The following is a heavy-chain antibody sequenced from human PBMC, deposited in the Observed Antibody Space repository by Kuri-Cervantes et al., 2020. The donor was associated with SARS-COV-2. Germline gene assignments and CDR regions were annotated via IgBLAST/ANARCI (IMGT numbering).Heavy chain of an antibody. V-gene: IGHV4-38-2*02. CDR2: IYHSGST. Sequence: SETLSLTCTVSGYSISSGYYWGWIRQPPGKGLEWIGSIYHSGSTYYNPSLKSRVTISVDTSKNQFSLKLSSVTAADTAMYYCARDSAVGAAPDVFDYWGQGTLVTVSS. D-gene: IGHD1-26*01. CDR3: ARDSAVGAAPDVFDY. CDR1: GYSISSGYY. J-gene: IGHJ4*02.